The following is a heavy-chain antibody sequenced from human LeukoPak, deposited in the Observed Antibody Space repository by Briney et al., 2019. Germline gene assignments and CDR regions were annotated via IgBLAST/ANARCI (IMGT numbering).Heavy chain of an antibody. V-gene: IGHV3-21*01. D-gene: IGHD5-24*01. CDR2: ISSSSSYI. CDR1: GFTFSSYS. CDR3: ARDEMATIGFDY. J-gene: IGHJ4*02. Sequence: GESLKISCAASGFTFSSYSMNWVRQAPGKGLEWVSSISSSSSYIYYADSVKGRFTISRDNAKNSLYLQMNSLRAEDTAVYYCARDEMATIGFDYWGQGTLVTVSS.